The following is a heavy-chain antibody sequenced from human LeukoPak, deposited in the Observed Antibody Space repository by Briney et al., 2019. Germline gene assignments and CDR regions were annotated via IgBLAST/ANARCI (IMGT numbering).Heavy chain of an antibody. J-gene: IGHJ6*03. CDR3: AREGGSSSLSYYYYYMDV. V-gene: IGHV3-48*01. Sequence: SXFTXXSYSMNWVRQAPGKGLEWVSYISSSSSTIYYADSVKGRFTISRDNAKNSLYLQMNSLRAEDTAVYYCAREGGSSSLSYYYYYMDVWGKGTTVTVSS. CDR1: XFTXXSYS. CDR2: ISSSSSTI. D-gene: IGHD6-6*01.